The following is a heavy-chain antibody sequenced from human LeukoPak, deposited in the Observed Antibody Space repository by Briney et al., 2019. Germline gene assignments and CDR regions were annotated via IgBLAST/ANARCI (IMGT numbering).Heavy chain of an antibody. V-gene: IGHV3-74*01. CDR2: INVDGSDT. CDR3: ARTGSGASTTNY. Sequence: GGSLRLSCAASGFPFNNYWIHWVRQVPGKGLVWVSRINVDGSDTAYADAVKGRFTISRDNAKNTVFLRMNSLRAEDTAIYYCARTGSGASTTNYWGQGTLVTVS. CDR1: GFPFNNYW. D-gene: IGHD2-15*01. J-gene: IGHJ4*02.